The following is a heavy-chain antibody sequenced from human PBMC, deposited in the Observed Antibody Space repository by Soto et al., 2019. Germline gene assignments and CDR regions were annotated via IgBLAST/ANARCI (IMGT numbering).Heavy chain of an antibody. CDR1: GGSISSYY. J-gene: IGHJ4*02. D-gene: IGHD6-13*01. CDR2: IYNSGST. Sequence: QVQLQESGPGLVKPSETLSLTCTVSGGSISSYYWSWIRQPPGKGLEWIGYIYNSGSTNYNPSLKRRVTISVDTSKNHFSLKRSSVTAADTAVYYCARGSTGYSSSWYRYWGQGTLVTVAS. V-gene: IGHV4-59*08. CDR3: ARGSTGYSSSWYRY.